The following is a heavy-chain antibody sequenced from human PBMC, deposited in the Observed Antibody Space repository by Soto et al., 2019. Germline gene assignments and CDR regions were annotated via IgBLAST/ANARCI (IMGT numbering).Heavy chain of an antibody. Sequence: VGSLRLSCAASGFTLSRHTMNWVRLAPGKGLEWVSFIGSRTSDIYYADSVKGRFTISRDNAKNSLYLDLTRLRAEDTAVYFCVRDYYDTSGYPNTFDMWGQGTMVTVSS. J-gene: IGHJ3*02. V-gene: IGHV3-21*01. CDR2: IGSRTSDI. D-gene: IGHD3-22*01. CDR1: GFTLSRHT. CDR3: VRDYYDTSGYPNTFDM.